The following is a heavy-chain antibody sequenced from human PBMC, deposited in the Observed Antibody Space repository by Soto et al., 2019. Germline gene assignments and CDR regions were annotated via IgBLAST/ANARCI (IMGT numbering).Heavy chain of an antibody. V-gene: IGHV3-21*01. J-gene: IGHJ1*01. CDR3: ARSLIAVAGSECFQH. Sequence: GGSLRLSCAASGFTFSSYSMNWVRQAPGKGLEWVSSISSSSSYIYYADSVKGRFTISRDNAKNSLYLQMNSLRAEDTAVYYCARSLIAVAGSECFQHWGQGTLVTVSS. CDR2: ISSSSSYI. CDR1: GFTFSSYS. D-gene: IGHD6-19*01.